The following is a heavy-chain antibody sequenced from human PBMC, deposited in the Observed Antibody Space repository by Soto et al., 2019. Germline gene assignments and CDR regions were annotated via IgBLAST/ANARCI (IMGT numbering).Heavy chain of an antibody. Sequence: EVQLSESGGGLVQPGGSLRLSCAASGFTFRSYTMSWVRQAPGKGLEWVSSFSGRDATTYYADSVKGRFTISRDNSKNTLYLQMNSLRAEDTALYFCVRTIVGATKGGWFDPWGQGPLVTVSS. CDR3: VRTIVGATKGGWFDP. D-gene: IGHD1-26*01. V-gene: IGHV3-23*01. J-gene: IGHJ5*02. CDR1: GFTFRSYT. CDR2: FSGRDATT.